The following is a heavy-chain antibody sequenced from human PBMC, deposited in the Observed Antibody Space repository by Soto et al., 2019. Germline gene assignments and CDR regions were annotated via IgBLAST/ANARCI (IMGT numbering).Heavy chain of an antibody. J-gene: IGHJ5*02. CDR2: IYHSGST. CDR1: GGSISSSNW. Sequence: SETLSLTCAVSGGSISSSNWWSWVRQPPGKGLEWIGEIYHSGSTNYNPSLKSRVTISVDKSKNQFSLKLSSVTAADTAVYYCVRVWLDVTMVRGVSNWFDPWGQGTLVTVS. V-gene: IGHV4-4*02. D-gene: IGHD3-10*01. CDR3: VRVWLDVTMVRGVSNWFDP.